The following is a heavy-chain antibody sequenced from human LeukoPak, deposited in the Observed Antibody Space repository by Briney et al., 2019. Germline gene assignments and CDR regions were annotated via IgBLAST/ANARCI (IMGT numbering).Heavy chain of an antibody. V-gene: IGHV4-38-2*02. Sequence: PSETLSLTCTVSGYSISSGYYWGWIRQPPGKGLEWIGSIYHGGSTYYNPSLKSRVTISVDTSKNQFSLKLSSVTAADTAVYYCARGLYGDYWGQGTLVTVSS. CDR1: GYSISSGYY. CDR2: IYHGGST. CDR3: ARGLYGDY. D-gene: IGHD2-2*02. J-gene: IGHJ4*02.